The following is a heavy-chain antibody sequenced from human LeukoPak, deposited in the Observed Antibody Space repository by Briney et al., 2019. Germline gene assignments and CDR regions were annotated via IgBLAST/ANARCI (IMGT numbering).Heavy chain of an antibody. Sequence: GSSVTVSCKASGYTFTSYGISWVREAPGQGLEWMGWISAYDGNTNYALKLQCRVTMTTDTSTSTAYMELRSLRSDNTAVYYCARLRCFTCHFDYWGQGTLVTVSS. CDR3: ARLRCFTCHFDY. D-gene: IGHD4-17*01. CDR2: ISAYDGNT. J-gene: IGHJ4*02. CDR1: GYTFTSYG. V-gene: IGHV1-18*01.